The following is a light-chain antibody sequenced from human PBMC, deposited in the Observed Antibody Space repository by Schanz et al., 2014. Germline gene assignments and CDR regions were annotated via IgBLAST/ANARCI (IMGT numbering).Light chain of an antibody. Sequence: QSVLTQPPSASGSPGQSVTISCTGTSSDIGRYNYVSWYQQHPGKAPKLILFEVVKRPTGVPDRFSGSKSGDTASLTVSGXXXEDEATYYCSSFEGRHNWVFGGGTKLTVL. J-gene: IGLJ3*02. CDR3: SSFEGRHNWV. V-gene: IGLV2-8*01. CDR2: EVV. CDR1: SSDIGRYNY.